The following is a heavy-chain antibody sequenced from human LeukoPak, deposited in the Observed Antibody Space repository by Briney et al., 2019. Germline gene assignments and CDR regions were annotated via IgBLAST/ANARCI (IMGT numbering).Heavy chain of an antibody. CDR2: IYHSGST. Sequence: SETLSLTRAVSGGSISSSNWWSWVRQPPGKGLEWIGEIYHSGSTNYNPSLKSRVTISVDKSKNQFSLKLSSVTAADTAVYYCARRHGDYYYGMDVWGQGTTVTVPS. CDR1: GGSISSSNW. J-gene: IGHJ6*02. D-gene: IGHD2-8*01. V-gene: IGHV4-4*02. CDR3: ARRHGDYYYGMDV.